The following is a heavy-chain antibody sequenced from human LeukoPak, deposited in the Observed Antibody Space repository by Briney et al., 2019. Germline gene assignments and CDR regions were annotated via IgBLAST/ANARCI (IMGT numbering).Heavy chain of an antibody. Sequence: SETLSLTCTVSGGSISSGDYYWGWIRQPPGKGLEWIGYIYYSGSTYYNPSLKSRFTISVATSKNQFSLKLSSVTAADTAVYYCARLIAADNYFDYWGQGTLVTVSS. CDR3: ARLIAADNYFDY. CDR2: IYYSGST. CDR1: GGSISSGDYY. V-gene: IGHV4-30-4*01. D-gene: IGHD6-13*01. J-gene: IGHJ4*02.